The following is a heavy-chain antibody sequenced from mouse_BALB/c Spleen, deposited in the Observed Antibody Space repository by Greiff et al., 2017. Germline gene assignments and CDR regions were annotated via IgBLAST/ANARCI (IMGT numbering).Heavy chain of an antibody. CDR2: IDPANGNT. V-gene: IGHV14-3*02. CDR3: ARGAIYYYGMDN. Sequence: EVQLQQSGAELVKPGASVKLSCTASGFNIKDTYMHWVKQRPEQGLEWIGRIDPANGNTKYDPKFQGKATITADTSSNTAYLQLSSLTSEDTAVYYCARGAIYYYGMDNWGQGTSVTVSS. CDR1: GFNIKDTY. J-gene: IGHJ4*01.